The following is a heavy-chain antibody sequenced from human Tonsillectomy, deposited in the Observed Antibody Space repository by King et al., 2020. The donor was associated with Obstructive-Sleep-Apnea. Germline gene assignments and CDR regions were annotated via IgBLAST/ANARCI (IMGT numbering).Heavy chain of an antibody. D-gene: IGHD5-12*01. CDR3: ARLGSGYLFDY. CDR1: DGSISSYY. J-gene: IGHJ4*02. Sequence: QLQESGPGLVKPSETLSLTCTVSDGSISSYYWSWIRQPPGKGLEWIGLIYYSETTNYNPSLTSRVTISMDTSKNQFSLRLSSVTAADTAVYYCARLGSGYLFDYWGQGALVTVSS. V-gene: IGHV4-59*08. CDR2: IYYSETT.